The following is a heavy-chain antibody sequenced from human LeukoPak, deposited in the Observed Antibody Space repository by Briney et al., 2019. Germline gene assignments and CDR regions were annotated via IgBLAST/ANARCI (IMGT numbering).Heavy chain of an antibody. CDR1: GFTFSSYA. D-gene: IGHD3-22*01. CDR2: ISGSGGST. V-gene: IGHV3-23*01. CDR3: AKLGSYYDSSGYFDY. Sequence: TAGSLRLSCAASGFTFSSYAMSWVRQAPGKGLEWVSAISGSGGSTYYADSVKGRFTISRDNSKNTLYLQMNSLRAEDTAVYYCAKLGSYYDSSGYFDYWGQGTLVTVSS. J-gene: IGHJ4*02.